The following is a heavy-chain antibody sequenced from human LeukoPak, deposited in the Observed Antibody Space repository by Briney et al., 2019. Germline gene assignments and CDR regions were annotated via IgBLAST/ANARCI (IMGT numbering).Heavy chain of an antibody. CDR3: VTVREILQGLITFDP. J-gene: IGHJ5*02. CDR2: IYYSRTT. D-gene: IGHD3-3*01. Sequence: PSETLSLTCTVSDDSISYNTYYWGWIRQPPGKGLEWIGSIYYSRTTYYNPSLKSRVTISVDTSKNQFSLKLKSVTAADTAVYYCVTVREILQGLITFDPWGQGTLVIVSS. V-gene: IGHV4-39*07. CDR1: DDSISYNTYY.